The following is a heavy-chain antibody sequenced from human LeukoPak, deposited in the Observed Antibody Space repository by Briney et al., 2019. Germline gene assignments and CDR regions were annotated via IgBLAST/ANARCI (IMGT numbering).Heavy chain of an antibody. CDR1: GFTFSSYW. CDR3: ARGHHIVVVTAPNYFDY. CDR2: IKQDGSEK. Sequence: GSLLLSCAASGFTFSSYWMSWVRQAPGKGLEWVANIKQDGSEKYYVDSVKGRFTISRDNAKNSLYLQMNSLRAEDTAVYYCARGHHIVVVTAPNYFDYWGQGTLVTVSS. D-gene: IGHD2-21*02. V-gene: IGHV3-7*01. J-gene: IGHJ4*02.